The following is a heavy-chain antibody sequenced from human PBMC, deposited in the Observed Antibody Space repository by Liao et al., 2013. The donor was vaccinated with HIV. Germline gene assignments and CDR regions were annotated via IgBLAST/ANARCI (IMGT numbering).Heavy chain of an antibody. CDR1: GDSINNGFST. CDR2: IYFNGGT. V-gene: IGHV4-30-2*01. D-gene: IGHD2-15*01. CDR3: ARVNCSGIGCVFDS. J-gene: IGHJ5*01. Sequence: QLQLQESGSGLVKPSQTLSLTCAVSGDSINNGFSTWMWVRQPPGRGLEWIGYIYFNGGTYYNPSLKSRVTISVDTSKNDYSLKLSSVTAADTAVYYCARVNCSGIGCVFDSWGLGTLVTVSS.